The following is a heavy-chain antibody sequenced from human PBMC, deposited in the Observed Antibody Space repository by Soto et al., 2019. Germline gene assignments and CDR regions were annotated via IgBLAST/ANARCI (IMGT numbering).Heavy chain of an antibody. CDR2: IKSKTDGRTT. Sequence: GGSLRLSCAASGFTFRNAWMSWVRQAPGKGLEWVGRIKSKTDGRTTDYAAPVKGRFTISRDDSKNTLYLQMNSLKTEDTAVYYCTTDCSSTSCRHHYYYYGMDVWGQGTTVTVSS. V-gene: IGHV3-15*01. D-gene: IGHD2-2*01. CDR1: GFTFRNAW. J-gene: IGHJ6*02. CDR3: TTDCSSTSCRHHYYYYGMDV.